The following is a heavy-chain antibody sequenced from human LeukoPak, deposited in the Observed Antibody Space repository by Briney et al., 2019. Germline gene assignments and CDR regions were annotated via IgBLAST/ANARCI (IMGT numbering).Heavy chain of an antibody. D-gene: IGHD1-26*01. Sequence: GSVKVSCKASGYNFISYYMHWVRQAPGQGLEWMGIINPSGGTTIYTQKFQGRVTMTRGTSTSTVFMELSSLRSEDTAVYYCARVIAERGELTDFDYWGQGTLVTVSS. CDR1: GYNFISYY. CDR2: INPSGGTT. V-gene: IGHV1-46*01. J-gene: IGHJ4*02. CDR3: ARVIAERGELTDFDY.